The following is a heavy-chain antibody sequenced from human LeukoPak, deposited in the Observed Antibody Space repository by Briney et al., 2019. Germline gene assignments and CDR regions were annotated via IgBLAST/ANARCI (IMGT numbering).Heavy chain of an antibody. CDR1: GGSLSNYY. Sequence: SETLSLTCTVSGGSLSNYYWSWIRQSPGKGLEWIGYIYYTETSYNPSLKSRVTISADTSKNQFSLKLYSVTAADTAVYYCADGHVGTDYWGQPRLVTVSS. CDR3: ADGHVGTDY. CDR2: IYYTET. J-gene: IGHJ4*02. V-gene: IGHV4-59*01. D-gene: IGHD7-27*01.